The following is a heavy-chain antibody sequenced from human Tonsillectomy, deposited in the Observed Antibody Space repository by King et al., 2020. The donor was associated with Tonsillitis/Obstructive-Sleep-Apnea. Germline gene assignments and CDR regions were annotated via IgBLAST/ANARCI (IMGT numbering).Heavy chain of an antibody. CDR2: ISYDGSNK. CDR3: ARGITMVRGVRIYSGMDV. V-gene: IGHV3-30*04. J-gene: IGHJ6*02. D-gene: IGHD3-10*01. CDR1: GFTFSSYA. Sequence: VQLVESGGGVVQPGRSLRLSCAASGFTFSSYAIHWVRQAPGKGLEWVAVISYDGSNKYYADSVKGRFTISRDNSKNTLYLQMNSLRTEDTAVYYCARGITMVRGVRIYSGMDVWGQGTTVTVSS.